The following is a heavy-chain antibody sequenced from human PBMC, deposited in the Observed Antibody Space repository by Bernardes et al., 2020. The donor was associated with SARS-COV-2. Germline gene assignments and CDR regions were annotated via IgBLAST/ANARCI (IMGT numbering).Heavy chain of an antibody. Sequence: SETLSFTCTVLGGSIGSYYLAWIHRRPGKGLEWIGYIYYSGTTNYNPSLKSRVTISVDRSQNQFSLNLSSVTPADTAVYYCARDLSHLVRRGFDLWGRGTLVTVSS. CDR3: ARDLSHLVRRGFDL. CDR1: GGSIGSYY. J-gene: IGHJ2*01. V-gene: IGHV4-59*01. CDR2: IYYSGTT. D-gene: IGHD3-10*01.